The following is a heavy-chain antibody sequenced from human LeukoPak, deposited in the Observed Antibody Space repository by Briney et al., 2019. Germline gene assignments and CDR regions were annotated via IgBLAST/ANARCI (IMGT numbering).Heavy chain of an antibody. CDR3: ARGDGDYVNWYFDL. D-gene: IGHD4-17*01. J-gene: IGHJ2*01. CDR1: GGSISSYY. Sequence: SENLSLTCTVSGGSISSYYWSWIRQPPGKGLEWIGYIYYSGSTNYNPSLKSRVTISVDTSKNQFSLKLSSVTAADTAVYYCARGDGDYVNWYFDLWGRGTLVTVSS. CDR2: IYYSGST. V-gene: IGHV4-59*01.